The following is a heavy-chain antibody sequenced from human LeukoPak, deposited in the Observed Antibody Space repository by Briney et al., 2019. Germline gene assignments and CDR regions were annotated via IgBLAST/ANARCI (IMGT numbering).Heavy chain of an antibody. CDR3: ASLSYVDTAMVTWYFDL. Sequence: GGSLRLSCAASGFTFSSYWMSWVRQAPGKGREWVANIKQDGSEKYYVDSVKGRFTISRDNAKNSLYLQMNSLRAEDTAVYYCASLSYVDTAMVTWYFDLWGRGTLVTVSS. V-gene: IGHV3-7*01. J-gene: IGHJ2*01. CDR1: GFTFSSYW. CDR2: IKQDGSEK. D-gene: IGHD5-18*01.